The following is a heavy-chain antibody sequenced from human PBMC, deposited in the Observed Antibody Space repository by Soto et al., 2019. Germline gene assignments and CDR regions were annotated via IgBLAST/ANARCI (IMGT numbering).Heavy chain of an antibody. Sequence: PGGSLRLSCAASGFTSSNAWMNWVRQAPGKGLEWVGRIKSKTDGGTTDYAAPVKGRFTISRDDSKNTLYLQMNSLKTEDTAVSDGTTLGYSSSSHSYGCWGQGTLVTVSS. D-gene: IGHD6-6*01. V-gene: IGHV3-15*07. J-gene: IGHJ4*02. CDR1: GFTSSNAW. CDR2: IKSKTDGGTT. CDR3: TTLGYSSSSHSYGC.